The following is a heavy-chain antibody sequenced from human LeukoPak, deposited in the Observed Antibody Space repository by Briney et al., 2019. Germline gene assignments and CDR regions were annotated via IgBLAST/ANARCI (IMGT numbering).Heavy chain of an antibody. D-gene: IGHD6-19*01. CDR1: GGTFSSYA. CDR3: ARPRGWYNYYYGMDV. J-gene: IGHJ6*02. Sequence: ASVKVSCKASGGTFSSYAISWVRQAPGQGLEWMGGIIPIFGTANYAQKFQGRVTITADESTSTAYMELSSLRSEDTAVYYCARPRGWYNYYYGMDVWGQGTTVTVSS. V-gene: IGHV1-69*13. CDR2: IIPIFGTA.